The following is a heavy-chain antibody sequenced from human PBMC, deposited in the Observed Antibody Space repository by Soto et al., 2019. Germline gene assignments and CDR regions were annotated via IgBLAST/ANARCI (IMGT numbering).Heavy chain of an antibody. CDR3: ARSRVPAASFDY. CDR2: MNPNSGNT. D-gene: IGHD2-2*01. J-gene: IGHJ4*02. Sequence: GASVKVSCKASGYTFTSYDINWVRQATGQGLEWMGWMNPNSGNTGYAQKFQGRVTMTRNTSISTAYMELSSLRSEDTAVYYCARSRVPAASFDYWGQGTLVTVSS. V-gene: IGHV1-8*01. CDR1: GYTFTSYD.